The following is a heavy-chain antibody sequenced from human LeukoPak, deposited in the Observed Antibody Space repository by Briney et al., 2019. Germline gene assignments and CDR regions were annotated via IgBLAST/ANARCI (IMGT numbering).Heavy chain of an antibody. J-gene: IGHJ4*02. D-gene: IGHD2-2*01. V-gene: IGHV3-9*01. CDR1: GFTFDDYA. CDR2: ISWNSGSI. Sequence: GGSLRLSCAASGFTFDDYAMPWVRQAPGKGLEWVSGISWNSGSIGYADSVKGRFTISRDNAKNSLYLQMNSLRAEDTALYYCAKGSVVPAAITSYYFDYWGQGTVVTVSS. CDR3: AKGSVVPAAITSYYFDY.